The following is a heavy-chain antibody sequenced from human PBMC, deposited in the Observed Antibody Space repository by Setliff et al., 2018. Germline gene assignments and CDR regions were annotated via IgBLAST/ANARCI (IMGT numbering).Heavy chain of an antibody. CDR2: ISAYNGNT. J-gene: IGHJ5*02. Sequence: ASVKVSCKASGYTFSSYGISWVRQAPGQGLEWMGWISAYNGNTNYAQKFQGRVTMTTDTSTSTGYMELRSLRPDDTAVYYCARSPPNRGSGSGWYGDLWGQGTLVTVSS. CDR1: GYTFSSYG. D-gene: IGHD6-19*01. CDR3: ARSPPNRGSGSGWYGDL. V-gene: IGHV1-18*01.